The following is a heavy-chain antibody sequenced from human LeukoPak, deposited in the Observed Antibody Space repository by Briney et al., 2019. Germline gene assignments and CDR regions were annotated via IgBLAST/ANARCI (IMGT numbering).Heavy chain of an antibody. V-gene: IGHV3-53*01. Sequence: GGSLRLSCAASGLTIRSNYMTWVRQAQGTGLEWVSLIYSGEVTFYADSVKGRFTISRDTSHNTLYLQMNRLRTADTAVYYCARISGGSFDIWGQGTTVTV. CDR1: GLTIRSNY. D-gene: IGHD3-10*01. J-gene: IGHJ3*02. CDR2: IYSGEVT. CDR3: ARISGGSFDI.